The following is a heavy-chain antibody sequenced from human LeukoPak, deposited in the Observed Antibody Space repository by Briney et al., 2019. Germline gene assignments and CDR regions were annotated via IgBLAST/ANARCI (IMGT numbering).Heavy chain of an antibody. CDR3: ARVFRPSLTVFIIRGAFDI. CDR2: INDVASHI. Sequence: GGSLRLSCAASGFTFTNSAMNWVRQAPGKGLEWVSSINDVASHIYYADSVKGRFTISRDNAKNSVSLQMNSLRVEDTAVYYCARVFRPSLTVFIIRGAFDIWGQGTMVTVSS. J-gene: IGHJ3*02. V-gene: IGHV3-21*01. D-gene: IGHD3-3*01. CDR1: GFTFTNSA.